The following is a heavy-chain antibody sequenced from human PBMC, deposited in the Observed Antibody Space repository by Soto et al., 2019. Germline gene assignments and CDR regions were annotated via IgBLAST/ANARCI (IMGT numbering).Heavy chain of an antibody. CDR3: ARAHVRLQLGSSDY. CDR1: GYSFTDYY. V-gene: IGHV1-2*02. D-gene: IGHD6-25*01. Sequence: ASVKVSCKASGYSFTDYYMHWVRLVPGQGLEWMGWTNSKSGVTKYPQKFQGRVTMTRDTSISTAYMELTRLRSGDTAVYYCARAHVRLQLGSSDYWGQGTQVTVSS. CDR2: TNSKSGVT. J-gene: IGHJ4*02.